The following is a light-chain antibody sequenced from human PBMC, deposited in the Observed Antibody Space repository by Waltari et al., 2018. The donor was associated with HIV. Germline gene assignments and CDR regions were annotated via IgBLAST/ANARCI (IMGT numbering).Light chain of an antibody. V-gene: IGKV1-39*01. CDR2: SAS. Sequence: DIQLTQSQSSLYASVGNTVTITCRASQIISTYLNWYQQKPGKAPRLLIYSASTLQSGVPSRFSGSGSGTDFTLTISSLQPEDFAVYHCQQTYSTPQTFGQGTKVEIK. CDR1: QIISTY. J-gene: IGKJ1*01. CDR3: QQTYSTPQT.